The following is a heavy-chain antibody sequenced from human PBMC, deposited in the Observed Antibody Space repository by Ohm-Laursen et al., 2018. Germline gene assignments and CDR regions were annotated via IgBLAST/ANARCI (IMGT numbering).Heavy chain of an antibody. CDR1: GGSFYNYY. Sequence: SDTLSLTCAVHGGSFYNYYWSWIRQPPGKGLEWIGEINHSGSTNYNPSLKSRVTISVDTSKNQFSLKLSSVTAADTAVYYCARGFSGWWGRIDYWGQGILVTVSS. J-gene: IGHJ4*02. D-gene: IGHD6-19*01. V-gene: IGHV4-34*01. CDR3: ARGFSGWWGRIDY. CDR2: INHSGST.